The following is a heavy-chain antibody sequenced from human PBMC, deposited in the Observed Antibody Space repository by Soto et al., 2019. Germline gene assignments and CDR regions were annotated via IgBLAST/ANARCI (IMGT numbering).Heavy chain of an antibody. V-gene: IGHV1-18*01. D-gene: IGHD3-22*01. CDR1: GYTFTSYG. J-gene: IGHJ6*02. CDR2: ISAYNGNT. CDR3: ARSDSSGYYYYYYYVMDV. Sequence: ASVKVSCKASGYTFTSYGISWVRQAPGQGLEWMGWISAYNGNTNYAQKLQGRVTMTTDTSTSTAYMELRSLRSDDTAVYYCARSDSSGYYYYYYYVMDVWGQGTTVTVSS.